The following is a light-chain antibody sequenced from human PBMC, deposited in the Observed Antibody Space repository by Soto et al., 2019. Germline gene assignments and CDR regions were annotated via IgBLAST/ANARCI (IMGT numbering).Light chain of an antibody. CDR3: SSYAGNNNVGV. CDR2: EVS. Sequence: SALTQPPSASGSPGKSVTISCTGTSSDVGGYNYVSWYQQHPGKSPKLMIYEVSKRPSGVPDRFSGSKSGNTASLTVSGLQAEDEADYYCSSYAGNNNVGVFGGGTNVTVL. CDR1: SSDVGGYNY. V-gene: IGLV2-8*01. J-gene: IGLJ3*02.